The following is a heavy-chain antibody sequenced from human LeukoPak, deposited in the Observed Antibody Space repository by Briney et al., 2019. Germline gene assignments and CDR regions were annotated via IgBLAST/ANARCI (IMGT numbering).Heavy chain of an antibody. D-gene: IGHD3-22*01. CDR1: GFTFSSYS. CDR3: ARDLIQYYYDSSGAIDY. Sequence: GGSLRLSCAASGFTFSSYSINWVRQAPGRGLEWVSYISSSGSTIYYADSVKGRFTISRDNAKNSLYLQMNSLRAEDTAVYYCARDLIQYYYDSSGAIDYWGQGTLVTVSS. V-gene: IGHV3-48*04. J-gene: IGHJ4*02. CDR2: ISSSGSTI.